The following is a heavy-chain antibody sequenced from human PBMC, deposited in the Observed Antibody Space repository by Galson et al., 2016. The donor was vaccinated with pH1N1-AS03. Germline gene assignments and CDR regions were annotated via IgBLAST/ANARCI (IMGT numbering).Heavy chain of an antibody. D-gene: IGHD2-15*01. CDR1: GFTFSSYA. CDR3: AKDEGDGYCSGGSCYKYFDY. J-gene: IGHJ4*02. V-gene: IGHV3-23*01. CDR2: LSGGGVST. Sequence: SLRLSCAASGFTFSSYAMSWVRQSPGKGLEWVSALSGGGVSTYYADSVKGQFTISRDNSKNTLYLQMNSLSAEDTAIYYCAKDEGDGYCSGGSCYKYFDYWGQGTLVTVSS.